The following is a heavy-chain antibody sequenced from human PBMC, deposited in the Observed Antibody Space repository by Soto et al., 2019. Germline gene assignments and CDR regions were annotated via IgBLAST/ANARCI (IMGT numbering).Heavy chain of an antibody. CDR1: GFTFSSHS. J-gene: IGHJ4*01. V-gene: IGHV3-23*01. D-gene: IGHD2-8*02. CDR2: ICGSGSSP. CDR3: AKARCTGNSCYVPDY. Sequence: GGSLRLSCAASGFTFSSHSIAWVRQAPGKGLEWVSSICGSGSSPSYADSVQGRFIIYRDNSRTTLSLQMNSLRAEDTATYYCAKARCTGNSCYVPDYWGHGSLVTVSS.